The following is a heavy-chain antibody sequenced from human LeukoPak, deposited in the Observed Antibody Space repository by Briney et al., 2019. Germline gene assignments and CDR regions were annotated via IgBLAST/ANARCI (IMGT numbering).Heavy chain of an antibody. J-gene: IGHJ6*03. V-gene: IGHV4-34*01. Sequence: SETLSLTCAVYGGSFSGYYWSWIRQPPGKGLEWIGEINDSGRINYNPSLKSRVTISLDTSKNQFSLKLRSVTAADTAVYYCARGLREFGYYYYHMDVWDIGATVTVSS. CDR3: ARGLREFGYYYYHMDV. CDR2: INDSGRI. D-gene: IGHD3-10*01. CDR1: GGSFSGYY.